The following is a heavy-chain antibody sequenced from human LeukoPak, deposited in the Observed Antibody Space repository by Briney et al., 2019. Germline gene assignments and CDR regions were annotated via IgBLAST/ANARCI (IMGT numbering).Heavy chain of an antibody. Sequence: SETLSLTCTVSGGSISSYYWSWIRQPAGKGLEWIGYIYYSGSTNYNPSLKSRVTISVDTSKNQFSLKLSSVTAADTAVYYCARHLWSLSDYGSGSYFGPWGQGTMVTVSS. D-gene: IGHD3-10*01. CDR3: ARHLWSLSDYGSGSYFGP. V-gene: IGHV4-59*08. CDR2: IYYSGST. CDR1: GGSISSYY. J-gene: IGHJ3*01.